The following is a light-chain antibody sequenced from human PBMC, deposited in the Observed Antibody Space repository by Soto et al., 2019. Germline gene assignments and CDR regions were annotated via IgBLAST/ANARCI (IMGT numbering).Light chain of an antibody. V-gene: IGKV3-20*01. Sequence: EILLTQSPGTLSLSPGYRSALSCLAIETVSSDFLAWYQQKPGQAPRLLIYAAYSRATGIPDRFSGTGSERDFTLTVSGLEPEDFAVYYCLKSERSPGWTLGTGPKVDLK. J-gene: IGKJ1*01. CDR2: AAY. CDR3: LKSERSPGWT. CDR1: ETVSSDF.